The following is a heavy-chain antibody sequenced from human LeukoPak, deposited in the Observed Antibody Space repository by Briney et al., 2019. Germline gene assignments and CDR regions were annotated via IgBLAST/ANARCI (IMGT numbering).Heavy chain of an antibody. D-gene: IGHD3-3*01. J-gene: IGHJ4*02. Sequence: PSETLSLTCTVSGGSISSYYWSWIRQPPGKGLEWIGEINHSGSTNYNPSLKSRVTISVDTSKNQFSLKLSSVTAADTAVYYCARSHYDFWSGYYLPFDYWGQGTLVTVSS. V-gene: IGHV4-34*01. CDR1: GGSISSYY. CDR3: ARSHYDFWSGYYLPFDY. CDR2: INHSGST.